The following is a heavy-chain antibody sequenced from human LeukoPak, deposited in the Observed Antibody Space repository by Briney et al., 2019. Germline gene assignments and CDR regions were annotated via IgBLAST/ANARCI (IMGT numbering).Heavy chain of an antibody. CDR2: IRYDGSNK. J-gene: IGHJ4*02. D-gene: IGHD3-10*01. CDR3: AKDLPPVLLWFGGLFSPGVLDY. Sequence: GGSLRLSCAASGFTFSSYGMHWVRQAPGKGLEWVAFIRYDGSNKYYADSVKGRFTISRDNSKNTLYLQMNSLRAEDTAVYYCAKDLPPVLLWFGGLFSPGVLDYWGQGTLVTVPS. V-gene: IGHV3-30*02. CDR1: GFTFSSYG.